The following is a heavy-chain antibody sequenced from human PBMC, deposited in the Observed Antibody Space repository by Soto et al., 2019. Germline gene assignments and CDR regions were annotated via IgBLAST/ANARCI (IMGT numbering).Heavy chain of an antibody. V-gene: IGHV1-18*01. J-gene: IGHJ4*02. CDR2: ISAYNGNT. D-gene: IGHD3-3*01. CDR1: GYTFTSYG. Sequence: ASVKVSCKASGYTFTSYGISWVRQAPGQGLEWMGWISAYNGNTNYAQKLQGRVTMTTDTSTSTAYMELRSLRSDDTAVYYCARDAPIAAYYDFWSGYPPPDYWGQGTLVIVTS. CDR3: ARDAPIAAYYDFWSGYPPPDY.